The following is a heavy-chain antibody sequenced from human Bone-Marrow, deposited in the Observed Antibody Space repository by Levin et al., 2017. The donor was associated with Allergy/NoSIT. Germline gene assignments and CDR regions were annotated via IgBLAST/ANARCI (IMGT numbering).Heavy chain of an antibody. CDR1: GFVVTRNH. CDR2: TYSGGTT. V-gene: IGHV3-53*01. D-gene: IGHD3-9*01. J-gene: IGHJ4*02. CDR3: ARDNYDTPGELDY. Sequence: GESLKISCAASGFVVTRNHMSWVRQAPGKGLEWLSVTYSGGTTYYRDSVKGRFTISRDNSKNTLYLQMNSLRAEDTAIYYCARDNYDTPGELDYWGQGTLVTVSS.